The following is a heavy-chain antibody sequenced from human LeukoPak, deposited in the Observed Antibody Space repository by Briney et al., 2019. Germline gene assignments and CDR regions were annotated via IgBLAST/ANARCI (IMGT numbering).Heavy chain of an antibody. Sequence: GRSLRLSCAASGFTSSSYAMHWVRQAPGKGLEWVAVISYDGSNKYYADSVKGRFTISRDNSKNTLYLQINSLRAEDTAVYYCARGGYTAHGLGYFDLWGRGTLVTVSS. CDR3: ARGGYTAHGLGYFDL. V-gene: IGHV3-30-3*01. CDR2: ISYDGSNK. CDR1: GFTSSSYA. J-gene: IGHJ2*01. D-gene: IGHD5-18*01.